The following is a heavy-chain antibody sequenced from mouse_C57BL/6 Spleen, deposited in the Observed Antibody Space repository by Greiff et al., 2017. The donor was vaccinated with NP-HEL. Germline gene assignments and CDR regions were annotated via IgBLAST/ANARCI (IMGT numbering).Heavy chain of an antibody. V-gene: IGHV2-9-1*01. CDR1: GFSLTSYA. CDR3: ARIIYYGYDEGGYFDY. CDR2: IWTGGGT. J-gene: IGHJ2*01. D-gene: IGHD2-2*01. Sequence: VQLQQSGPGLVAPSQSLSITCTVSGFSLTSYAISWVRQPPGKGLEWLGVIWTGGGTNYNSALKSRLSISKDNSKCQVFLKMNSLQTDDTARYYCARIIYYGYDEGGYFDYWGQGTTLTVSS.